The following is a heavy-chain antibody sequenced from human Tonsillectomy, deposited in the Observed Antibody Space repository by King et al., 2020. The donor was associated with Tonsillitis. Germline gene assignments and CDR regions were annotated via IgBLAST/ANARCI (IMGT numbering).Heavy chain of an antibody. CDR3: AKAVQPNRDWYFAL. V-gene: IGHV3-23*04. CDR2: ISGSGGST. D-gene: IGHD1-1*01. CDR1: GFSFSRYA. J-gene: IGHJ2*01. Sequence: VQLVESGGGLVQPGGSLRLSCAASGFSFSRYAMSWVRQAPGKGPEWVSGISGSGGSTYFADSVKGRFTISRDNSKNTLYLQMNSLRAEDTAVYYCAKAVQPNRDWYFALWGRGTLVTVSS.